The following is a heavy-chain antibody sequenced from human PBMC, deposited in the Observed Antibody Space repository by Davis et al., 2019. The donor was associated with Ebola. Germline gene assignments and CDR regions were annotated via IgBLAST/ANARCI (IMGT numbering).Heavy chain of an antibody. V-gene: IGHV1-24*01. J-gene: IGHJ4*02. CDR3: SIGGTTGGFDY. Sequence: AASVKVSCKVSGYILTELSIHWVRQAPGRGLEWMGAFDPEDGEAIYARKFQGRITMTEDTSTDTAYMELSSLRSEDQAVYYCSIGGTTGGFDYWGQGTLVTVSS. CDR1: GYILTELS. D-gene: IGHD1-14*01. CDR2: FDPEDGEA.